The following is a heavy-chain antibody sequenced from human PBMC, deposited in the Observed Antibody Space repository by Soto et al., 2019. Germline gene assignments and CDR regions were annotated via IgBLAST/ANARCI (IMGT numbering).Heavy chain of an antibody. CDR3: AKDKDYLWGSSAFNI. D-gene: IGHD3-16*01. V-gene: IGHV3-23*01. J-gene: IGHJ3*02. CDR1: GFTFSNYA. Sequence: GGSLRLSCAASGFTFSNYAMSWVRQAPGKGLEWVSGITSSGGSTYYADSVKGRFTISRDNSKNTLFLQMNSLRAEDTAVYYCAKDKDYLWGSSAFNIWGQGTMVTV. CDR2: ITSSGGST.